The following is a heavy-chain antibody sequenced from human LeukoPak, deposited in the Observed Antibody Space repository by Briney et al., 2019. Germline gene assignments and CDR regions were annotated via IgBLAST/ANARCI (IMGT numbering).Heavy chain of an antibody. J-gene: IGHJ4*02. CDR2: ISAYNGNT. CDR3: AKVLGGSGRGSLDY. CDR1: GYTFTSYG. Sequence: ASVKVSCKAAGYTFTSYGSNWVRQAPGQGLEWMGWISAYNGNTNYAQKLQGRVTMTTDTSTSTAYMELRSLRSDDTAVYYCAKVLGGSGRGSLDYWGQGTLVTVSS. V-gene: IGHV1-18*01. D-gene: IGHD3-10*01.